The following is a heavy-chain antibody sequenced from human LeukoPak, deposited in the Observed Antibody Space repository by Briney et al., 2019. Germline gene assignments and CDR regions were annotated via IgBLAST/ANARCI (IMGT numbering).Heavy chain of an antibody. CDR3: ARDQGTVTGLEGSDY. D-gene: IGHD4-11*01. J-gene: IGHJ4*02. V-gene: IGHV3-NL1*01. CDR1: GFTFSSYG. CDR2: VSGGGSST. Sequence: PGGSLRLSCAASGFTFSSYGMHWVRQAPGKGLEWVSGVSGGGSSTYYADSVKGRFTISRDNSKNMLYLQMNSLRAEDTAVYYCARDQGTVTGLEGSDYWGQGTLVTVSS.